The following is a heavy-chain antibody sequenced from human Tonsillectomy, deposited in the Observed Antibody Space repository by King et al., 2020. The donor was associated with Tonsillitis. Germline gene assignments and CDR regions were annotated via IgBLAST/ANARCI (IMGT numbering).Heavy chain of an antibody. D-gene: IGHD4-17*01. CDR1: GFNFNNYA. Sequence: VQLVESGGGLVQPGGSLRLSCSASGFNFNNYAMQRVRQAPGKGMEYVAAISKTGNNTFYVDSVKGRFTISRDNSKNTLYVQMSSLRVEDTAVYYCVKDGHGVGDFWGQGTLVTVSS. CDR2: ISKTGNNT. V-gene: IGHV3-64*05. CDR3: VKDGHGVGDF. J-gene: IGHJ4*02.